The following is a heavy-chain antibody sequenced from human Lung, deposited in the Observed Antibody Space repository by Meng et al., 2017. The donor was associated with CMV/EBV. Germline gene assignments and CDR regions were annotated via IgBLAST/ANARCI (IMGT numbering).Heavy chain of an antibody. CDR1: GFTFSSYE. CDR2: ISSSGSTI. CDR3: ARDRRETYYYDFWSGYYPYYYYYGMDV. V-gene: IGHV3-48*03. Sequence: GESLKISCAASGFTFSSYEMNWVRQAPGKGLEWVSYISSSGSTIYYADSVKGRFTISRDNAKNSLYLQMNSLRAEDTAVYYCARDRRETYYYDFWSGYYPYYYYYGMDVWGQGTTVTVSS. J-gene: IGHJ6*02. D-gene: IGHD3-3*01.